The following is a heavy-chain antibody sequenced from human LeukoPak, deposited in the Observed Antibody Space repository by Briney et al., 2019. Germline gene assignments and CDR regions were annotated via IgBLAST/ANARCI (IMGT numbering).Heavy chain of an antibody. CDR2: IKQDGSEK. Sequence: GGSLRLSCAASGFTFSRYWMTWVRQAPGKGLEWVATIKQDGSEKYYVDSVKGRFTISRDNAKNSLFLQMNSLRAEDTAVYYCAGDSGWLFRYWGQGTLVTVSS. CDR3: AGDSGWLFRY. CDR1: GFTFSRYW. D-gene: IGHD3-9*01. V-gene: IGHV3-7*01. J-gene: IGHJ4*02.